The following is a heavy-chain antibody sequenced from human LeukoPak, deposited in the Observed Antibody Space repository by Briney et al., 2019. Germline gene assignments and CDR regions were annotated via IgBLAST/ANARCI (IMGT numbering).Heavy chain of an antibody. D-gene: IGHD3/OR15-3a*01. V-gene: IGHV3-7*03. Sequence: GGSLRLSCVVSRFTFSNSWVTWVRQAPGKGLEWVATIKPDGSDKYYVDSVKGRFTISRDNAKNSLYLQMNSLRIEDTAVYYCAREDWYHLDYWGQGTLVIVSS. CDR3: AREDWYHLDY. J-gene: IGHJ4*02. CDR1: RFTFSNSW. CDR2: IKPDGSDK.